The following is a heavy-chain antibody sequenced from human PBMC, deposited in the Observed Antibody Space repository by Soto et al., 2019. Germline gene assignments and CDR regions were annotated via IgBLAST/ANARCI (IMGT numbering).Heavy chain of an antibody. J-gene: IGHJ4*02. D-gene: IGHD2-21*02. CDR1: GGTFSTYG. Sequence: QVQLVQSGAEVKKPGSSVKVSCKASGGTFSTYGINWVRQAPGQGLQWMGGIIPMFGTTNYAQKFQGRVTITADESTSTAYMELSSLISEDTAVYYCARELGPWYGGNSISLDYWGQGTLVTVSS. CDR2: IIPMFGTT. V-gene: IGHV1-69*12. CDR3: ARELGPWYGGNSISLDY.